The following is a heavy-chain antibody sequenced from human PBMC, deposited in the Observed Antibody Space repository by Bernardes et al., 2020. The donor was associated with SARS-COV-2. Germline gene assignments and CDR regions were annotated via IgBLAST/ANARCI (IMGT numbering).Heavy chain of an antibody. D-gene: IGHD7-27*01. V-gene: IGHV3-7*01. Sequence: GGSLRLSCAVSGLTFSNYWMSWVRQAPGKGLEWVANIKQDGSEKYYVVSVKGRFAISRDNAKDSLYLQMNSLRADDTAVYYCAMGNSFNIWGQGTVVTVSS. J-gene: IGHJ3*02. CDR2: IKQDGSEK. CDR3: AMGNSFNI. CDR1: GLTFSNYW.